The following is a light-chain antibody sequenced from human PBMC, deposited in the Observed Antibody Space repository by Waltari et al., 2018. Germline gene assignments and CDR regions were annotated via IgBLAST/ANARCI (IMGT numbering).Light chain of an antibody. CDR2: GAS. CDR1: RDISSY. Sequence: IQLTQSPSSLSPTLPHSLTITCQASRDISSYLNWYQHKPGRAPKLLIYGASNLETGVPSRFSGSGSGTDFVFTINNLHPEDFATYYCQQYGSLPSTFGGGTTVEIQ. J-gene: IGKJ4*01. V-gene: IGKV1-33*01. CDR3: QQYGSLPST.